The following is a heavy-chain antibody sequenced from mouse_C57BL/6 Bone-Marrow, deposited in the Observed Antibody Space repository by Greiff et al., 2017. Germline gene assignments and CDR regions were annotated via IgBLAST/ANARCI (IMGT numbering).Heavy chain of an antibody. J-gene: IGHJ1*03. CDR1: GYTFTSYG. CDR3: ARARYWYFDV. CDR2: IYPRSGNT. V-gene: IGHV1-81*01. Sequence: VQGVESGAELARPGASVTLSCKASGYTFTSYGISWVKQRTGQGLEWIGEIYPRSGNTYYNEKFKGKATLTADKSSSTAYMELRSLTSEDSAVYFCARARYWYFDVWGTGTTVTVSS.